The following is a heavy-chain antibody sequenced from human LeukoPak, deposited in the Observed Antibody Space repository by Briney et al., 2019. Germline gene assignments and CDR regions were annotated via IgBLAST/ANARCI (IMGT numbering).Heavy chain of an antibody. CDR1: GGSISSYY. CDR2: IYYSGST. J-gene: IGHJ4*02. CDR3: ALTAGEFDY. V-gene: IGHV4-59*12. D-gene: IGHD5-18*01. Sequence: SETLSLTCTVSGGSISSYYWSWIRQPPGKGLEWIGYIYYSGSTNYNPSLKSRVTISVDTSKNQFSLKLSSVTAADTAVYYCALTAGEFDYWGQGTLVTVSS.